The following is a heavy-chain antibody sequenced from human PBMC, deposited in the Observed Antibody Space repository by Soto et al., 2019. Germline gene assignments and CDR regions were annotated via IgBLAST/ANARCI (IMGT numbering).Heavy chain of an antibody. J-gene: IGHJ4*02. CDR3: ARDLSQLVLEDHPRLFDY. V-gene: IGHV3-30-3*01. CDR2: ISYDGSNK. D-gene: IGHD6-13*01. Sequence: PVGSLRLSCAASGFTFSSYAMHWVRQAPGKGLEWVAVISYDGSNKYYADSVKGRFTISRDNSKNTLYLQMNSLRAEDTAVYYCARDLSQLVLEDHPRLFDYWGQGTLVTVSS. CDR1: GFTFSSYA.